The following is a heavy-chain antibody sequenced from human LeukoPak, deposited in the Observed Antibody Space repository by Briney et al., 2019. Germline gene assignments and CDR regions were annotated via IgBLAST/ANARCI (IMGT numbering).Heavy chain of an antibody. V-gene: IGHV1-18*01. CDR1: GYTFTSYG. CDR3: ARGHCTSGSCSRWFDP. D-gene: IGHD2-15*01. Sequence: AASVKVSCKACGYTFTSYGISWVRQAPGQGLEWMGWISAYNGNTNYAQKLQGRVTMTTDTSTSTAYMELRSLRSDDTAVYYCARGHCTSGSCSRWFDPWGQGTLVTVSS. J-gene: IGHJ5*02. CDR2: ISAYNGNT.